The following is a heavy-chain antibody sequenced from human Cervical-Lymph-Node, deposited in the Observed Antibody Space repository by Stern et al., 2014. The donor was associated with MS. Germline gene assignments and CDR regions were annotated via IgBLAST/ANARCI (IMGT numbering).Heavy chain of an antibody. Sequence: EVQLVKSGAEVKKPGESLKISCKGSGYSFSNYWIAWVRQMPGKGLEWMGILDPADSDTRYHPSFQGQVSISADKSISTAYLQWSGLRASDSAMYYCARHGGRQLYYYHGMDVWGQGTTVTVSS. J-gene: IGHJ6*02. CDR1: GYSFSNYW. CDR2: LDPADSDT. D-gene: IGHD3-16*01. V-gene: IGHV5-51*01. CDR3: ARHGGRQLYYYHGMDV.